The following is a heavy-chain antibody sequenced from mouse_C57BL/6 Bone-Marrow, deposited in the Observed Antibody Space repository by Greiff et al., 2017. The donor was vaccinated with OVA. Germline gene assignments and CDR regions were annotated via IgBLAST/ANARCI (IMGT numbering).Heavy chain of an antibody. CDR2: ISNGGGST. V-gene: IGHV5-12*01. J-gene: IGHJ3*01. Sequence: EVKLVESGGGLVQPGGSLKLSCAASGFTFSDYYMYWVRQTPEKRLEWVAYISNGGGSTYYPDTVKGRFTISRDNAKNTLYLQMSRLKSEDTAMYYCARQGYGSRKPWFAYWGQGTLVTVSA. CDR1: GFTFSDYY. CDR3: ARQGYGSRKPWFAY. D-gene: IGHD1-1*01.